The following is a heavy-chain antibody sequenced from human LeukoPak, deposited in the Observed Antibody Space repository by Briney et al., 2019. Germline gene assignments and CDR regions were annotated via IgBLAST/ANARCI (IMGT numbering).Heavy chain of an antibody. V-gene: IGHV3-53*01. CDR3: ARDHAAAGGGLDY. J-gene: IGHJ4*02. Sequence: PGGSLRLSCAASGLTVSSNHMAWVRQAPGKGPEWVSVIYTGGITYYADSVQGRFTISRDNSKNTLYLQMNSLRVEDTALYYCARDHAAAGGGLDYWGQGTQVIVSS. CDR2: IYTGGIT. CDR1: GLTVSSNH. D-gene: IGHD6-13*01.